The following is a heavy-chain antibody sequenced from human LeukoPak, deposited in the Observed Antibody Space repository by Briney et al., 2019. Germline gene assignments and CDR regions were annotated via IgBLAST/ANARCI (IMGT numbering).Heavy chain of an antibody. CDR3: ARQPIAVAGTGYFQH. V-gene: IGHV4-39*01. CDR2: IYYSGST. J-gene: IGHJ1*01. Sequence: SETLSLTCSVSGGSISSSGYYWGWIRQSPGEGLEWIGNIYYSGSTYYNPSLKSRVTISVDTSKNQFSLKLSSVTAADTAVYYCARQPIAVAGTGYFQHWGQGTLVTVSS. CDR1: GGSISSSGYY. D-gene: IGHD6-19*01.